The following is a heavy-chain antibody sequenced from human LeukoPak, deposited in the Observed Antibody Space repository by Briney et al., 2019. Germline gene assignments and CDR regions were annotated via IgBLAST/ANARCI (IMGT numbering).Heavy chain of an antibody. D-gene: IGHD2-2*01. CDR1: XA. V-gene: IGHV3-23*01. Sequence: XAMSWVXQAPGKGLEWVSAISGSGGSTYYADSVKGRFTISRDNSKNTLYLQMNSLRAEDTAVYYCAKLVDIVVVPAANFDYWGQGTLVTVSS. CDR2: ISGSGGST. CDR3: AKLVDIVVVPAANFDY. J-gene: IGHJ4*02.